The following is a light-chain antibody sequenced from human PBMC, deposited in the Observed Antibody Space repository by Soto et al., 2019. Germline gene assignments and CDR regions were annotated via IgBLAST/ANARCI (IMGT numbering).Light chain of an antibody. J-gene: IGKJ1*01. Sequence: EIVMTQSPATLSVSPGERATLSCRASQSVSSNLAWYQQKPGQAPRLLIYGASTRATGIPARFSGSGSGTEFTPTTSSLQSEDFEVYYCQQYNNWPPRRVWTFGKGTKVQIK. CDR1: QSVSSN. V-gene: IGKV3-15*01. CDR3: QQYNNWPPRRVWT. CDR2: GAS.